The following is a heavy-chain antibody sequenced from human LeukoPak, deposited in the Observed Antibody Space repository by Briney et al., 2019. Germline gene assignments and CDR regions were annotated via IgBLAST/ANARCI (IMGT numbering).Heavy chain of an antibody. CDR2: IYHSGST. D-gene: IGHD6-19*01. CDR1: GGSISSGGYY. J-gene: IGHJ4*02. CDR3: ARVIAVAGGVPPRYFDY. V-gene: IGHV4-30-2*01. Sequence: PSETLSLTCTVSGGSISSGGYYWSWIRQPPGKGLEWIGYIYHSGSTYYNPSLKSRVTISVDRSKNQFSLKLSSVTAADTAVYYCARVIAVAGGVPPRYFDYWGQGTLVTVSS.